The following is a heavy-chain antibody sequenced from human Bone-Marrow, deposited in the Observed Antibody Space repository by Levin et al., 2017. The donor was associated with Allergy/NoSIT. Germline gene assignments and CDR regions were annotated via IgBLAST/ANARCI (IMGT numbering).Heavy chain of an antibody. CDR1: GFTFSSFA. CDR3: AKALRGAISYFDY. CDR2: ISTSGGGT. D-gene: IGHD3-10*01. Sequence: GGSLRLSCAASGFTFSSFAMSWVRQAPGKGLEWVSAISTSGGGTYYADSVKGRFTVSRDNSKNTLYLQMNSLRAEDTAVYFCAKALRGAISYFDYWGQGTLVTVSS. V-gene: IGHV3-23*01. J-gene: IGHJ4*02.